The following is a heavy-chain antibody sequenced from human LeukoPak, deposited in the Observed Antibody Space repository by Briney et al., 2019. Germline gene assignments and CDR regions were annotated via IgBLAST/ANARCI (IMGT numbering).Heavy chain of an antibody. CDR2: IYSGGST. Sequence: GGSLRLSCAASGFTVSSNYMSWVRQAPGKGLEWVSVIYSGGSTYYADSVKGRFTISRDNSKNTLYLQMNSLRAEDTAVYYCATNPPLLWFGEFGHWGQGTLVTVSS. CDR1: GFTVSSNY. J-gene: IGHJ4*02. CDR3: ATNPPLLWFGEFGH. V-gene: IGHV3-66*02. D-gene: IGHD3-10*01.